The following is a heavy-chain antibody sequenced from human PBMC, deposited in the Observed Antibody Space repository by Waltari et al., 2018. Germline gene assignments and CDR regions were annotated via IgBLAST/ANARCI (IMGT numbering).Heavy chain of an antibody. CDR3: APLTGKGFY. CDR2: ISRSSTYI. J-gene: IGHJ4*02. CDR1: GFNFSDFT. V-gene: IGHV3-21*02. D-gene: IGHD7-27*01. Sequence: EVQLVESGGGLVKPGGSLRLSCAASGFNFSDFTMNWVRQAPGKGLEWSSSISRSSTYIYYIDSVKGRFTISRDNAKNSLSLQMDSLRADDTAVYYCAPLTGKGFYWGLGTLVSVSS.